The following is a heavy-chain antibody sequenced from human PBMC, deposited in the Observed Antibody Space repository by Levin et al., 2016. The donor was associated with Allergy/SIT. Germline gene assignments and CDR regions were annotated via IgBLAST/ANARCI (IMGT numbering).Heavy chain of an antibody. CDR2: ISGSGGST. CDR3: AKAQANWFDP. V-gene: IGHV3-23*01. J-gene: IGHJ5*02. Sequence: VRQAPGKGLEWVSAISGSGGSTYYADSVKGRFTISRDNSKNTLYLQMNSLRAEDTAVYYCAKAQANWFDPWGQGTLVTVSS.